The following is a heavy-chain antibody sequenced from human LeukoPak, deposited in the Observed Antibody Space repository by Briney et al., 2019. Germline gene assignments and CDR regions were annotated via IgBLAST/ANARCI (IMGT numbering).Heavy chain of an antibody. CDR3: ARAMVVPAAMFNYYYYGMDV. J-gene: IGHJ6*02. CDR1: GGTFSSYA. CDR2: IIPIFGTA. Sequence: SVKVSCKASGGTFSSYAISWVRQAPGQGLEWMGGIIPIFGTANYAQKFQGRVTITADESTSTAYMELSSLRSEDTAVYYRARAMVVPAAMFNYYYYGMDVWGQGTTVTVSS. D-gene: IGHD2-2*01. V-gene: IGHV1-69*13.